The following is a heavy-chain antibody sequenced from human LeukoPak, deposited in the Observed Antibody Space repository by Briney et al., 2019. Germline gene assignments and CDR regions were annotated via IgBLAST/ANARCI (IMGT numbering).Heavy chain of an antibody. CDR2: IWYDGSNK. CDR3: AKALAGTGLGH. CDR1: GFTFSSYG. D-gene: IGHD6-13*01. J-gene: IGHJ4*02. Sequence: TGRSLRLSCAASGFTFSSYGMHWVRQAPGKGLEWVAVIWYDGSNKYYADSVKGRFTISRDNSKNTLYLQMNSLRAEDTAVYYCAKALAGTGLGHWGQGTLVTVSS. V-gene: IGHV3-33*06.